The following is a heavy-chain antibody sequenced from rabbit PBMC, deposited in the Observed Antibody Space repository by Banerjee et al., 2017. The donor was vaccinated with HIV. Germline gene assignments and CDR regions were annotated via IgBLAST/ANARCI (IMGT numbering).Heavy chain of an antibody. CDR2: INTISGHT. CDR1: GFSFRNGYV. V-gene: IGHV1S45*01. J-gene: IGHJ4*01. CDR3: ARGLAGVIGWNFGL. Sequence: QEQLVESGGGLVQPEGSLTLTCKASGFSFRNGYVMSWVRQAPGKGLGWIACINTISGHTFHATWANGRFTISHAPWTTVTLQMTSLTAANTATYFCARGLAGVIGWNFGLWGPGTLVTDS. D-gene: IGHD4-1*01.